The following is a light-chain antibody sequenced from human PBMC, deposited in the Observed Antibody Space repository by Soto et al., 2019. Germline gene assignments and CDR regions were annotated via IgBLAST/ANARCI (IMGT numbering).Light chain of an antibody. V-gene: IGKV3-11*01. J-gene: IGKJ5*01. CDR2: DAS. CDR1: QSVSSY. CDR3: QQRSNWRIT. Sequence: EIVLTQSPATLSLSPVEKATLSCRASQSVSSYLAWYQQKPGQAPRLLIYDASNRATGIPARFSGSGSGTDFTLTISSLEPEDLAVYYCQQRSNWRITFGQGTRLEIK.